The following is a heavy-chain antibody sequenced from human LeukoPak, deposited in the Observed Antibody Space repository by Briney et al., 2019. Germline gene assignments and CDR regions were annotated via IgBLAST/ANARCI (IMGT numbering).Heavy chain of an antibody. CDR2: INPNNGDT. J-gene: IGHJ5*02. D-gene: IGHD6-13*01. Sequence: GASVKVSCKPSGYTFSYYYIHWVRQAPGQGLEWIGWINPNNGDTNYAQSFQGRVTLTRDTSSTTVYMELTRLTSDDTAVFYCARDRGVAAAGLLDPWGQGTLVTVSS. CDR1: GYTFSYYY. CDR3: ARDRGVAAAGLLDP. V-gene: IGHV1-2*02.